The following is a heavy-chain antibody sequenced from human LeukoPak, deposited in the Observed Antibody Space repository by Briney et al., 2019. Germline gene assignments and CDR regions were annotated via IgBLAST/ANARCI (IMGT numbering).Heavy chain of an antibody. J-gene: IGHJ4*02. D-gene: IGHD2-2*01. CDR1: GFTFSRYS. V-gene: IGHV3-21*04. CDR3: AKGSCSSTTCLKTD. Sequence: GGSLRLSCAASGFTFSRYSMNWVRQAPGKGLEWVSSITSSSSYIYYADSVKGRFTISRDNAKNSLYLQMNSLKSEDTAVYYCAKGSCSSTTCLKTDWGQGAPVTVSS. CDR2: ITSSSSYI.